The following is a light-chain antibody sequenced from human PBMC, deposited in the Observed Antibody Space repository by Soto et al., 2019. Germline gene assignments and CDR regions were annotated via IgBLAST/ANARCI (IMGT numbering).Light chain of an antibody. CDR1: SSDVGAYNY. CDR2: EVT. CDR3: SSYTSGSTLLV. V-gene: IGLV2-14*01. Sequence: QSALTQPASVSGSPGQSITISCTGSSSDVGAYNYVSWYQQHPGKAPRLMIYEVTNRPSGVSNRFSGSKSGNTASLTISGLRAEDEADYYCSSYTSGSTLLVFGGGTTLTVL. J-gene: IGLJ2*01.